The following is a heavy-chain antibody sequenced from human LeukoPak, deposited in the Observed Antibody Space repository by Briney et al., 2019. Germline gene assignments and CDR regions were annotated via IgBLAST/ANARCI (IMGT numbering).Heavy chain of an antibody. V-gene: IGHV1-18*01. J-gene: IGHJ5*02. CDR1: GYSFIRNF. CDR3: ARSSIVGSTSRWFDH. Sequence: AAFKDSSYASGYSFIRNFFSCGLQPPPRGVEWMGCINSVNGNTQNLPKIQGRVTMTRDTSTSTVSMALSSLRSEDTAVYYWARSSIVGSTSRWFDHWGQGTLVTVSS. CDR2: INSVNGNT. D-gene: IGHD1-26*01.